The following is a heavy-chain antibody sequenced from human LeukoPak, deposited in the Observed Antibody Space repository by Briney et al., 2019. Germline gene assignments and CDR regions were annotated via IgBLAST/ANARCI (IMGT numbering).Heavy chain of an antibody. Sequence: PSETLSLTCAVSGGSFGGYYWSWIRQPPGKGLKWIGEINHSGSTNYNPSLKSRVTISVDTSKNQFSLKLSSVTAADTAVYFCARVVGSVDNYFDYWGQGTLVTVSS. J-gene: IGHJ4*02. CDR3: ARVVGSVDNYFDY. V-gene: IGHV4-34*01. D-gene: IGHD1-26*01. CDR1: GGSFGGYY. CDR2: INHSGST.